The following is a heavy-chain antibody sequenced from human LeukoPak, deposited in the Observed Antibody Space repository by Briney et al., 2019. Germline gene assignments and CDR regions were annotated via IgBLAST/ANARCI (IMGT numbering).Heavy chain of an antibody. D-gene: IGHD3-9*01. CDR3: ARYPTSILTGYSNHAHDY. V-gene: IGHV4-39*07. J-gene: IGHJ4*02. CDR2: IYSSGST. Sequence: SETLSLTCAVSGASVSGSNYYWGWIRQPPGKGLEWIGNIYSSGSTYYNASLQSRVTISIDTSKNQFSLKLSSVTAADTAVYYCARYPTSILTGYSNHAHDYWGQGTLVTVSS. CDR1: GASVSGSNYY.